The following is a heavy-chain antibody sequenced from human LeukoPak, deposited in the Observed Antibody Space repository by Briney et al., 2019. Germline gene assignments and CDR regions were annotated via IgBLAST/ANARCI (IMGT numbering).Heavy chain of an antibody. CDR3: TPEVNNKGGAKEPNWFDP. D-gene: IGHD1-26*01. J-gene: IGHJ5*02. V-gene: IGHV3-15*01. CDR1: GFTFSNAW. CDR2: IKSKTDGGTT. Sequence: PGGSLRLSCAASGFTFSNAWMSWVRQAPGKGLEWVGRIKSKTDGGTTDYAAPVKGRFTISRDDSKNTLYLQMNSLKTEDTAVYYCTPEVNNKGGAKEPNWFDPWGQGTLVTVSS.